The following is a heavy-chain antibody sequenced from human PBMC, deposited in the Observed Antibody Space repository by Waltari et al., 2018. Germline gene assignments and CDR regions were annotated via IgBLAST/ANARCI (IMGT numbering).Heavy chain of an antibody. Sequence: QAQLVESGGGVVQPGRSLRLSCAASGFTFRHYGMIWVRQAPGKGLEWVALIWPDGSDDDYIDSVRGRFTISRDNAKNTLYLQMTSLRAEDTAVYYCARDSDSSGLHWYFDLWGRGTLVTVSS. CDR1: GFTFRHYG. V-gene: IGHV3-33*01. J-gene: IGHJ2*01. CDR2: IWPDGSDD. CDR3: ARDSDSSGLHWYFDL. D-gene: IGHD1-26*01.